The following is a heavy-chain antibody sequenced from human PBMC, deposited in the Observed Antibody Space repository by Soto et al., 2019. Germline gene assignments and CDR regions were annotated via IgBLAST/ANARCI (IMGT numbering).Heavy chain of an antibody. Sequence: EVQLLESGGGLEQPGGSLRLSCAASGFTFSSYALSWVRQAPGTGLEWGSAVSGSGGSTYYADAVKGRFTISRDNSNNTVYLQMNRLRADDTAGYYCANVHLVNKVWGTFQHWGQGTMVIVSS. CDR1: GFTFSSYA. J-gene: IGHJ1*01. D-gene: IGHD3-16*01. V-gene: IGHV3-23*01. CDR3: ANVHLVNKVWGTFQH. CDR2: VSGSGGST.